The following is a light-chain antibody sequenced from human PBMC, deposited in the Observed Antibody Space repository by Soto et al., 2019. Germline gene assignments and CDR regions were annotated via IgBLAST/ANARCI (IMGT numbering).Light chain of an antibody. CDR1: QSISSW. CDR3: QQYNSYSPNT. Sequence: DIQMTQSPSTLSASVGDRVTITCRASQSISSWLAWYQQKPGQAPKLLIYDASSLESGVPSRSSGSGSGTEFTLTISSLPPDDFATYYCQQYNSYSPNTFGQGTKVEIK. V-gene: IGKV1-5*01. CDR2: DAS. J-gene: IGKJ2*01.